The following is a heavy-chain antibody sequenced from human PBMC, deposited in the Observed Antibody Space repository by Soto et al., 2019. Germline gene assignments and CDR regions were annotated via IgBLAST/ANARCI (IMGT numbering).Heavy chain of an antibody. CDR3: ARVRVDYYDSSGYYLFDY. D-gene: IGHD3-22*01. Sequence: SETLSLTCTFSVCSISSCYYYLSCIRQPPWKCLEWIGYIYYSGSTYYNPSLKSRVTISVDTSKNQFSLKLSSVTAADTAVYYCARVRVDYYDSSGYYLFDYRGQGHMVTVSS. J-gene: IGHJ4*02. CDR1: VCSISSCYYY. V-gene: IGHV4-30-4*01. CDR2: IYYSGST.